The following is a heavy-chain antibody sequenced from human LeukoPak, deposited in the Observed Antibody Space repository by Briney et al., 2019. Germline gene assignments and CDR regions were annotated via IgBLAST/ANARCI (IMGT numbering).Heavy chain of an antibody. D-gene: IGHD3-9*01. CDR1: GYSFTDYW. V-gene: IGHV5-51*01. CDR2: IYPGDSDT. J-gene: IGHJ4*02. Sequence: GESLKISCKGSGYSFTDYWVAWVRQVPGKGLEWMGIIYPGDSDTRYNSSFQGRVTISADNSIGTAYLQWSSLRASDTAMYYCAKSEPSYDILTAYYGGQFDYWGQGTLVTVSS. CDR3: AKSEPSYDILTAYYGGQFDY.